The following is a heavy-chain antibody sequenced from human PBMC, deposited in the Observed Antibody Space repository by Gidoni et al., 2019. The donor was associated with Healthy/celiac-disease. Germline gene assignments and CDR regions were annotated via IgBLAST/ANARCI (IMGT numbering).Heavy chain of an antibody. CDR3: ARSSCFAAFCYYYGMDV. Sequence: QVQLQESGPGLVKPSETLSLTCTVSGGSISSYYWSWIRQPPGKGLEWIGYIYYRGSTNYNPSLKSRVTISVDTSKNQFSLKLSSVTAADTAVYYCARSSCFAAFCYYYGMDVWGQGTTVTVSS. V-gene: IGHV4-59*01. J-gene: IGHJ6*02. CDR1: GGSISSYY. D-gene: IGHD2-2*01. CDR2: IYYRGST.